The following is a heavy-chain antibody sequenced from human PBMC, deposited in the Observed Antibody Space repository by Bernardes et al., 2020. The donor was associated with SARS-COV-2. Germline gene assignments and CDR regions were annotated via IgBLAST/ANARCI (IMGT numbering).Heavy chain of an antibody. CDR3: ALPPTNYDRYGMDV. J-gene: IGHJ6*02. CDR2: INPKSGGT. D-gene: IGHD3-22*01. V-gene: IGHV1-2*02. Sequence: ASVKVSCKASGYTFTGYYIHWVRQAPGQGLEWMGWINPKSGGTTYAQNFQGRVTMTRDTSISTAYMELSRLRSDDTAVYYCALPPTNYDRYGMDVWGQGTTVTVSS. CDR1: GYTFTGYY.